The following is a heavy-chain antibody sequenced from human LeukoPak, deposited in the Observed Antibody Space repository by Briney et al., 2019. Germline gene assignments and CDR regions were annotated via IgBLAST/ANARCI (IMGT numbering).Heavy chain of an antibody. D-gene: IGHD2-2*01. CDR1: GYTFTGYY. J-gene: IGHJ6*03. Sequence: ASVKVSXKASGYTFTGYYIHWVRQAPGQGLEWMGRINPKSGGTNYPQKFQGRVTMTRDTSISTAYMELSGLGFDDTAVYYCARGGAPTAIDYHYYYYMDDWGKGSTVTVSS. CDR3: ARGGAPTAIDYHYYYYMDD. V-gene: IGHV1-2*06. CDR2: INPKSGGT.